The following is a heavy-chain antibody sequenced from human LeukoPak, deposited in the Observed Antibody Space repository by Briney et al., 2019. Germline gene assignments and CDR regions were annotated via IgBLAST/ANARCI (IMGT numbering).Heavy chain of an antibody. D-gene: IGHD6-13*01. CDR3: ARGAEAETSPLDF. CDR1: GYIFSDYY. CDR2: INPKSGAA. Sequence: GASVKVSCKASGYIFSDYYMHWVRQAPGQELEWMGWINPKSGAADYAQQFRGRVTMTRDTSINTDYMEMKRVTSDDTAVYYCARGAEAETSPLDFWGQGTLVIVS. J-gene: IGHJ4*02. V-gene: IGHV1-2*02.